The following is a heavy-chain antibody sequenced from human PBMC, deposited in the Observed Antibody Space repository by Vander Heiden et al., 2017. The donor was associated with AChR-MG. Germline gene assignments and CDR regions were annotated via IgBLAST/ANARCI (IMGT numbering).Heavy chain of an antibody. V-gene: IGHV3-33*01. CDR2: IWYDGSNK. J-gene: IGHJ3*02. D-gene: IGHD6-13*01. Sequence: QVQLVESGGGVVQPGRSLRLSCAASGFPFSHYGMHWVRQAPGKGLEWVAVIWYDGSNKYYADSVKGRFTISRDNSKNTLYLQMNSLRAEDTAVYYCARDPVRDSSSLLGAFDIWGQGTMVTVSS. CDR3: ARDPVRDSSSLLGAFDI. CDR1: GFPFSHYG.